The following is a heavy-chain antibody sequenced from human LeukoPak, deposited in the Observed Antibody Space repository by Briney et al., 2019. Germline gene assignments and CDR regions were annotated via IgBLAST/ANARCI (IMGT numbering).Heavy chain of an antibody. CDR3: ARAQTAITPGDN. CDR1: GFSFSSYN. J-gene: IGHJ4*02. D-gene: IGHD5-24*01. CDR2: ITSSSTYT. V-gene: IGHV3-21*01. Sequence: GGSLRLSCAASGFSFSSYNMNWVRQTPGKGLEWVSSITSSSTYTFYADSVKGRFTISRDNARNSLYLQMNSLRAEDTAVYYRARAQTAITPGDNWGQGTLVTVSS.